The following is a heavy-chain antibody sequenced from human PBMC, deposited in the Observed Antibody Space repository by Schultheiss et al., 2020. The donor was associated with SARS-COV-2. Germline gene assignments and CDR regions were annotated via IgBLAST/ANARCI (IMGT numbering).Heavy chain of an antibody. CDR1: GFTFSNAW. CDR2: IKSKTDGGTT. J-gene: IGHJ4*02. D-gene: IGHD2-2*01. V-gene: IGHV3-15*07. Sequence: GGSLRLSCAASGFTFSNAWMNWVRQAPGKGLEWVGRIKSKTDGGTTDYAAPVKGRFTISRDDSKNTLYLQMNSLKTEDTAVYYCTAERGLYQPPHDYWGQGTLVTVSS. CDR3: TAERGLYQPPHDY.